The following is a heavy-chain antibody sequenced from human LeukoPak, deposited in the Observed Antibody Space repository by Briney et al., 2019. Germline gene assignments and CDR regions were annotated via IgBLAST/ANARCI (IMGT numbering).Heavy chain of an antibody. CDR1: GFTFSTYT. J-gene: IGHJ4*02. V-gene: IGHV3-30*04. CDR2: ISYDGSNK. CDR3: ARGYCSSTACPPCDY. D-gene: IGHD2-2*01. Sequence: GGSLRLSCAASGFTFSTYTIHWVLQAPGKGLEWVAVISYDGSNKYYADSVKGRFTLSRDNSKDTLYLQMDSLRAEDTAVYSCARGYCSSTACPPCDYWGQGTLVTVSS.